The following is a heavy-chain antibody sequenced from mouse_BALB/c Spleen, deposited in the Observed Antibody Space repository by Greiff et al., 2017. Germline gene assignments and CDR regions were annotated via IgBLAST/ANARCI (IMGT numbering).Heavy chain of an antibody. D-gene: IGHD1-1*01. V-gene: IGHV14-3*02. CDR2: IDPANGNT. CDR3: ARGDYYGSSPDY. Sequence: VQLKQSGAELVKPGASVKLSCTASGFNIKDTYMHWVKQRPEQGLEWIGRIDPANGNTKYDPKFQGKATITADTSSNTAYLQLSSLTSEDTAVYYCARGDYYGSSPDYWGQGTTRTVSS. J-gene: IGHJ2*01. CDR1: GFNIKDTY.